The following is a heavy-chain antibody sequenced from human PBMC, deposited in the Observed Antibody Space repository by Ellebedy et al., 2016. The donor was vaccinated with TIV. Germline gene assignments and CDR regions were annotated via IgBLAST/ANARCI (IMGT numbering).Heavy chain of an antibody. D-gene: IGHD2-2*01. CDR3: VRDCSSTSCYYAFDI. J-gene: IGHJ3*02. Sequence: AASVKVSCKASGYTFTSYDISRVRQAPGQGLEWMGRISTYNGNTNNAQKLQGRVTMTTDTSTSTAYMELRSLRSDDTAVYYCVRDCSSTSCYYAFDIWGQGTMVIVSS. CDR2: ISTYNGNT. V-gene: IGHV1-18*01. CDR1: GYTFTSYD.